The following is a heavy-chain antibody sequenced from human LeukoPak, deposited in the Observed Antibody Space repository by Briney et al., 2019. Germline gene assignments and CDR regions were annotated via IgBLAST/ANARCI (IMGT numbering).Heavy chain of an antibody. V-gene: IGHV4-34*01. CDR2: INHSGST. CDR3: ARLKWWELPLDY. CDR1: GGSISGYY. Sequence: SETLSLTCTVSGGSISGYYWSWIRQPPGKGLEWIGEINHSGSTNYNPSLKSRVTISVDTSKNQFSLKLSSVIAADTAVYYCARLKWWELPLDYWGQGTLVTVSS. D-gene: IGHD1-26*01. J-gene: IGHJ4*02.